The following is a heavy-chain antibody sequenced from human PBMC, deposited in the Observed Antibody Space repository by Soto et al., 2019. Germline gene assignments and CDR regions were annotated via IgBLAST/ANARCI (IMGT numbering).Heavy chain of an antibody. D-gene: IGHD1-26*01. CDR3: AREREIHNQPLDY. J-gene: IGHJ4*02. CDR1: GFTFSSYG. V-gene: IGHV3-33*08. Sequence: GGSLRLSCAASGFTFSSYGMHWVRQAPGKGLEWVAVIWYDGSNKYYADSVKGRFTISRDNSKNTLYLQMNSLRAEDTAVYYCAREREIHNQPLDYWGQGTMVTVSS. CDR2: IWYDGSNK.